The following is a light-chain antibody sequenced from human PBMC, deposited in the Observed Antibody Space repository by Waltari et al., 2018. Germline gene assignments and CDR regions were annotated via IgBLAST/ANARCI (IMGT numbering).Light chain of an antibody. V-gene: IGKV3D-15*01. CDR3: QQYNNWPPWT. CDR2: DAS. J-gene: IGKJ1*01. Sequence: ETVMTQSPDTLSVSPGERVTVSCRASQTVTTKLAWYQQKAGQAPRLLIYDASTRATGIPARFSGSGSGTEFTLTSNSLQSEDSAVYFCQQYNNWPPWTFGQGTKVEIK. CDR1: QTVTTK.